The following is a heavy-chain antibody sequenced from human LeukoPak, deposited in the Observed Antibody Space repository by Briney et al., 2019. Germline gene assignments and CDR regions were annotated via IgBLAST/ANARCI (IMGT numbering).Heavy chain of an antibody. J-gene: IGHJ4*02. CDR3: ARASGYSGYDPFDY. CDR2: ISGSGGDT. V-gene: IGHV3-23*01. CDR1: GFTFSSYA. Sequence: PGRSLRLSCAASGFTFSSYAMSWVRQAPGKGLEWVSAISGSGGDTYYADSVKGRFTISRDNSKNTLYLQMNTLRAEDTAVYYCARASGYSGYDPFDYWGQGTLVTVSS. D-gene: IGHD5-12*01.